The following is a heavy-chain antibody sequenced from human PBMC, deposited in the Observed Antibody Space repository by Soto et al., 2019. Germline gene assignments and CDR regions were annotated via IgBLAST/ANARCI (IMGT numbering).Heavy chain of an antibody. CDR1: GYTFAVYY. Sequence: ASVKVSCKASGYTFAVYYMHWVRQAPGQGLEWMGWINPKSGGTMYPQKFQGRVTMTWDTYISTAYMALTRLRSDDTAVYYCARDLAKGGGSAGFDYWGQGTLVTVSS. J-gene: IGHJ4*02. V-gene: IGHV1-2*02. D-gene: IGHD1-26*01. CDR2: INPKSGGT. CDR3: ARDLAKGGGSAGFDY.